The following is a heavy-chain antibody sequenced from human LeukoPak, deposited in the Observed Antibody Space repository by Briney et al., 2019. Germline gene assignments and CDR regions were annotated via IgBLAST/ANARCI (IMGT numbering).Heavy chain of an antibody. CDR1: GFTLGNYW. CDR3: ARSGITMVRGASIGLLSFDI. J-gene: IGHJ3*02. Sequence: GGSLRLSCAASGFTLGNYWMHWVRQAPGEGLVWVSRISDDESTTTYADSVKGRITISGDNAKDTLYLQMNSLRVEDTAMYYCARSGITMVRGASIGLLSFDIWGPGTMVTVSS. D-gene: IGHD3-10*01. V-gene: IGHV3-74*01. CDR2: ISDDESTT.